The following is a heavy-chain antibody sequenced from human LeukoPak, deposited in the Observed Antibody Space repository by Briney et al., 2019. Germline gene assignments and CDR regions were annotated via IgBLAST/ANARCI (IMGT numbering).Heavy chain of an antibody. V-gene: IGHV3-48*04. J-gene: IGHJ4*02. D-gene: IGHD4-17*01. Sequence: GGSLRLSCAASGFTFSTYSMNWVRQAPGKGLEWVSYISSSGTTIYYADSVKGRFTISRDNAKNSLYLQMSSLRADDTAVYYCARGTYGDDDCWGQGTLVTVSS. CDR1: GFTFSTYS. CDR3: ARGTYGDDDC. CDR2: ISSSGTTI.